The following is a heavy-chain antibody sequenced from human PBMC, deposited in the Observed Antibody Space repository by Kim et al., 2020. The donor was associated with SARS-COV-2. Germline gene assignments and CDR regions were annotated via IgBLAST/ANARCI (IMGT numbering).Heavy chain of an antibody. J-gene: IGHJ4*02. D-gene: IGHD1-1*01. CDR3: AKDRGERWYKGHYFDY. V-gene: IGHV3-30*02. Sequence: VRGRFTSSRDNSKNTLYLQMNSLRAEDTAVYYCAKDRGERWYKGHYFDYWGQGTLVTVSS.